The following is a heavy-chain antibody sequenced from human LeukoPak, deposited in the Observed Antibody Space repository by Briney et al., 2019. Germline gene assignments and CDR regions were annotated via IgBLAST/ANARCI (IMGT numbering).Heavy chain of an antibody. Sequence: GGSLRLSCAASGFTFSSYWMHWVRQAPGKGLVWVSRINSDGSSTSYADSVKGRFTISRDNAKNTLYLQMNSLRAEDTAVYYCVRQRTVPKKERDFDYWGQGTLVTVSS. V-gene: IGHV3-74*01. CDR2: INSDGSST. CDR3: VRQRTVPKKERDFDY. D-gene: IGHD4-17*01. J-gene: IGHJ4*02. CDR1: GFTFSSYW.